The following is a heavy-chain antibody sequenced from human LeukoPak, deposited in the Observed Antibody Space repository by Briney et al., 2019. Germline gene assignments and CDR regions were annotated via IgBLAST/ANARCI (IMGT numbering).Heavy chain of an antibody. CDR3: AADSLTMVRDSYYYYMDV. CDR1: GFTFTSSA. Sequence: ASVKVPCKASGFTFTSSAMQWVRQARGQRLEWIGWIVVGSGNTNYAQKFQERVTITRDMSTSTAYMELSSLRSEDTAVYYCAADSLTMVRDSYYYYMDVWGKGTTVTVSS. CDR2: IVVGSGNT. D-gene: IGHD3-10*01. V-gene: IGHV1-58*02. J-gene: IGHJ6*03.